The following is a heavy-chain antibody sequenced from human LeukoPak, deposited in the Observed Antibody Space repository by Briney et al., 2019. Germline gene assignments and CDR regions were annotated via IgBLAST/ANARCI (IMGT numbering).Heavy chain of an antibody. Sequence: GGSLRLSCAASGFTFSSYSMNWVRQAPGKGLDWVSSISSSSSYIYYADSVKGRFTISRDNARNSLYLQMNSLRAEDTAVYYCARDGLAAATLHWCFDLWGRGTLVTVSS. CDR3: ARDGLAAATLHWCFDL. CDR2: ISSSSSYI. CDR1: GFTFSSYS. J-gene: IGHJ2*01. V-gene: IGHV3-21*01. D-gene: IGHD2-15*01.